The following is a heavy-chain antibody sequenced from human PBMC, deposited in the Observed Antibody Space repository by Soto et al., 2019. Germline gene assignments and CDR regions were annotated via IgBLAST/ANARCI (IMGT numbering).Heavy chain of an antibody. CDR2: IKQDGTEK. Sequence: EVQLVESGGGLVQPGGSLRLSCAVSGFTFSSYWMSWVRQAPGKGLEWVANIKQDGTEKYYVDSVKGRFTISRDNAKNSLFLQMNSLRAEDTAVYYCLRSRSEDCSSTNCHGYWGQGTLVTVSS. CDR1: GFTFSSYW. J-gene: IGHJ4*02. D-gene: IGHD2-2*01. CDR3: LRSRSEDCSSTNCHGY. V-gene: IGHV3-7*01.